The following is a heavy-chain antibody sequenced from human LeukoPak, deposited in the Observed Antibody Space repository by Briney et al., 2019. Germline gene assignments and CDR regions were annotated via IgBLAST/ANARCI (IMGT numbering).Heavy chain of an antibody. CDR3: ARRFKPTPVTGNYYAMDV. J-gene: IGHJ6*02. D-gene: IGHD6-19*01. CDR2: ISASSGHT. CDR1: GYSFGGFG. Sequence: WASVKVSCKASGYSFGGFGITWVRQAPGQGLEWMGWISASSGHTYYAQKFQGRVTMTTDTSTSTAYMELRSLRSDDTAVYYCARRFKPTPVTGNYYAMDVWGQGTTVTVSS. V-gene: IGHV1-18*01.